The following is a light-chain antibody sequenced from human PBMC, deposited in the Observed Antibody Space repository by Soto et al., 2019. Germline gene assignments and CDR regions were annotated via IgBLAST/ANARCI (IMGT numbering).Light chain of an antibody. CDR3: STWDDRLNGVV. Sequence: QSVLSQPPSASGTPGQRVTISCSGSSSNIGSNTVNWYQQLPGTAPKLLMYSNNQRPSGVPDRFSGSKSGTSASLAISGLQSDDEADYYCSTWDDRLNGVVFGGGTQLTVL. CDR1: SSNIGSNT. CDR2: SNN. V-gene: IGLV1-44*01. J-gene: IGLJ2*01.